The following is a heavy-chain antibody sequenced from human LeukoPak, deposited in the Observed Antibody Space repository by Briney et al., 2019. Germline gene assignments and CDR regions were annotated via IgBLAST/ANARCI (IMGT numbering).Heavy chain of an antibody. Sequence: GGSLRLSCAASGFTFSSYAMSWVRQAPGKGLEWVSAISGSGGSTYYADSVKGRFTISRDNSKNTLYLQMDSLRAEDTAVYYCAMISGYSSGWYYLDYWGQGTLVTVSS. CDR2: ISGSGGST. CDR1: GFTFSSYA. J-gene: IGHJ4*02. CDR3: AMISGYSSGWYYLDY. V-gene: IGHV3-23*01. D-gene: IGHD6-19*01.